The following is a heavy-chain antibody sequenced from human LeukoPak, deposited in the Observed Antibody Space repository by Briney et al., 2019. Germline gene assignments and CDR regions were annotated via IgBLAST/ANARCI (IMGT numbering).Heavy chain of an antibody. Sequence: PGGSLRLSCAASGFTFSSYSMNWVRQAPGRGLEWLSSISSSSSYIYYADSVKGRFTISRDNDKNSLYLQMNSLRAEETAVYYCAREVGIVGATSEVWFDPWGQGTLVSVSS. V-gene: IGHV3-21*01. CDR2: ISSSSSYI. CDR1: GFTFSSYS. CDR3: AREVGIVGATSEVWFDP. D-gene: IGHD1-26*01. J-gene: IGHJ5*02.